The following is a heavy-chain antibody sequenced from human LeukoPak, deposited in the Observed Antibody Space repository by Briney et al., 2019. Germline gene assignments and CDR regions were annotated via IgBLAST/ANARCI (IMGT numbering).Heavy chain of an antibody. CDR2: ISSNGGST. CDR1: GFTFSSYA. Sequence: PGGSLRLSCAASGFTFSSYAMHWVRQAPGKGLEYVSAISSNGGSTYYANSVKGRFTISRDNSKNTLYLQMGSLRAEDMAVYYCARVFSRGLQLRGNAFDIWGQGTMVTVSS. V-gene: IGHV3-64*01. J-gene: IGHJ3*02. D-gene: IGHD5-24*01. CDR3: ARVFSRGLQLRGNAFDI.